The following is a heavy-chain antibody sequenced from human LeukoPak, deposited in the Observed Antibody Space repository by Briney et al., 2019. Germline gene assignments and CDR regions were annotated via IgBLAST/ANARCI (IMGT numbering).Heavy chain of an antibody. D-gene: IGHD1-26*01. CDR3: ARVSEGATAEAFDI. J-gene: IGHJ3*02. Sequence: SETLSLTCTVSSGSISSGGYYWSWIRQHPGKGLEWIGYIYYSGSTYYNPSLKSRVTISVDTSKNQFSLKLSSVTAADTAVYYCARVSEGATAEAFDIWGQGTMVTVSS. CDR1: SGSISSGGYY. CDR2: IYYSGST. V-gene: IGHV4-31*03.